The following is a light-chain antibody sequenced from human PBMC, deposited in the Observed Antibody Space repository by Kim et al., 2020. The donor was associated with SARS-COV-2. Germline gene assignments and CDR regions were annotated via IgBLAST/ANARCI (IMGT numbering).Light chain of an antibody. V-gene: IGLV10-54*01. CDR2: RRN. Sequence: QTATHSCTGNSNNVGKEGEVWRQQHQGQPPKLLSGRRNNRPSEISERVSASRSGSTASLTITGLQPEDEDDYYYSAWDASLSAWVFGGGTQLTVL. J-gene: IGLJ3*02. CDR3: SAWDASLSAWV. CDR1: SNNVGKEG.